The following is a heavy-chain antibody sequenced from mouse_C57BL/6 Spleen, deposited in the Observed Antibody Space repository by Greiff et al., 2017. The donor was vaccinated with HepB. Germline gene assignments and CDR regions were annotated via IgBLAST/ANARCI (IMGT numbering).Heavy chain of an antibody. D-gene: IGHD1-1*01. J-gene: IGHJ1*03. CDR3: AGYYYGSRVPYWYFDV. Sequence: VQLQQSGPELVKPGASVKISCKASGYSFTGYYMNWVKQSPEKSLEWIGEINPSTGGTTYNQKFKAKATLTVDKSSSTAYMQLKSLTSEDSAVYYCAGYYYGSRVPYWYFDVWGTGTTVTVSS. CDR2: INPSTGGT. V-gene: IGHV1-42*01. CDR1: GYSFTGYY.